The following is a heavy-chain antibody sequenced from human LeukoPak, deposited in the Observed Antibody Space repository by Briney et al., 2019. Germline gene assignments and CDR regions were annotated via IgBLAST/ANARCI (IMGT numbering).Heavy chain of an antibody. J-gene: IGHJ4*02. V-gene: IGHV4-39*01. CDR3: ARHFYLYSYGTLHLNYFDY. CDR2: LYYAGNA. D-gene: IGHD5-18*01. Sequence: KASETLSLTCTVAGGSINSGNYYWAWIRQSPGKGLEWIGSLYYAGNAYYNPPLKSRGTIYVDTSKNQFSLRLTSVTAADTAVYYCARHFYLYSYGTLHLNYFDYWGQGMLVTVSS. CDR1: GGSINSGNYY.